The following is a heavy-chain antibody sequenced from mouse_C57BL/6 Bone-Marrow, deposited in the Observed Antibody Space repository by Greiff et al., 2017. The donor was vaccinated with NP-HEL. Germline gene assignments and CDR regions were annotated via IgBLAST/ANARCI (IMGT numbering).Heavy chain of an antibody. V-gene: IGHV2-5*01. CDR1: GFSLTSYG. Sequence: VQLKESGPGLVQPSQSLSITCTVSGFSLTSYGVHWVRQSPGKGLEWLGVIWRGGSTDYTAAFMSRLSITKDNSKSQVFFKMNSLQADDTAIYYCAKWDRDYYAMDYWGQGTSVTVSS. D-gene: IGHD4-1*01. J-gene: IGHJ4*01. CDR3: AKWDRDYYAMDY. CDR2: IWRGGST.